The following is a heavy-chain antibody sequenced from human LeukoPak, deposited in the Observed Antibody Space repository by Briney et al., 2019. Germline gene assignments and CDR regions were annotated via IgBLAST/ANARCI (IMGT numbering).Heavy chain of an antibody. CDR1: GGSIRGYY. J-gene: IGHJ6*02. Sequence: PSETLSLTCSVSGGSIRGYYWSWIRQPPGKGVEWIGYIYYSGSTNYNPSLKSRVTISVDTSKNQFSLKLSSVTAADTAVYYCARSSRGSVALLTIYGMDVWGQGTTITVSS. V-gene: IGHV4-59*01. D-gene: IGHD3-10*01. CDR2: IYYSGST. CDR3: ARSSRGSVALLTIYGMDV.